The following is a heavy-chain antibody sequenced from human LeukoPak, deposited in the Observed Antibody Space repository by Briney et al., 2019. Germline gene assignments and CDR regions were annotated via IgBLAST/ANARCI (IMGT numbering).Heavy chain of an antibody. Sequence: PSETLSLTCAVYGGSFSGYYWSWIRQPPGKGLEWIGEINHSGSTYYNPSLKSRVTISVDTSKNQFSLKLSSVTAADTAVYYCARGIAVAGTDYWGQGTLVTVSS. D-gene: IGHD6-19*01. J-gene: IGHJ4*02. CDR2: INHSGST. CDR3: ARGIAVAGTDY. CDR1: GGSFSGYY. V-gene: IGHV4-34*01.